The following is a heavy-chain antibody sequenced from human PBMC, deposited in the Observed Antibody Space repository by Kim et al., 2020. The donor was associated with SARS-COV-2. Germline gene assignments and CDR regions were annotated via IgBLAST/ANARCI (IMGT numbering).Heavy chain of an antibody. CDR1: GFTFSSYD. CDR3: GRKLPRYGMDV. CDR2: IVSAGDT. J-gene: IGHJ6*02. V-gene: IGHV3-13*04. Sequence: GGSLRLSCAASGFTFSSYDIHWVRQSPGKGLEWVSGIVSAGDTHYADSVKGRFTVSRENAQNSVYLQMHSLRAGDTAVYYCGRKLPRYGMDVWGQGTTVTVSS.